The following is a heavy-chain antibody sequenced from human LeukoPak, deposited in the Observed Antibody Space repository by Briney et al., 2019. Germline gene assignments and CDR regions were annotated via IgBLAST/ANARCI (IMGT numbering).Heavy chain of an antibody. Sequence: GASVKVSCKASGYIFTSYFMHWVRQAPGQGLEWMGIINPSGGSTSYAQKFQGRVTMTRDMSTSTDYMELSSLRSEDTAVYYCARDNSVEDTAWWFDPWGQGTLVTVSS. CDR2: INPSGGST. CDR3: ARDNSVEDTAWWFDP. CDR1: GYIFTSYF. V-gene: IGHV1-46*01. D-gene: IGHD4-23*01. J-gene: IGHJ5*02.